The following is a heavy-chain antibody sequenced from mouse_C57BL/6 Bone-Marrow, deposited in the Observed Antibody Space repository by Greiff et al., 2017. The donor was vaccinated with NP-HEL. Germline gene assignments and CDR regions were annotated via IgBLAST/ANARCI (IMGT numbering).Heavy chain of an antibody. Sequence: VMLVESGPGLVAPSQSLSITCTVSGFSLTSYGVDWVRQSPGKGLEWLGVIWGVGSTNYNSALKSRLSISKDNSKSQVFLKMNSLQIDDTAMYYCATFYYGNYAWFAYWGQGTLVTVSA. D-gene: IGHD2-1*01. CDR1: GFSLTSYG. V-gene: IGHV2-6*01. CDR3: ATFYYGNYAWFAY. CDR2: IWGVGST. J-gene: IGHJ3*01.